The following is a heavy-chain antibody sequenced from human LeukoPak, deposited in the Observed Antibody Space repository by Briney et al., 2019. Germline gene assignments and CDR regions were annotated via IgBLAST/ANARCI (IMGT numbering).Heavy chain of an antibody. CDR2: ISGSGTNT. CDR3: AKDLSDYDFWSGYYPLFYYYYGMDV. D-gene: IGHD3-3*01. J-gene: IGHJ6*02. V-gene: IGHV3-23*01. CDR1: GFTFSSSA. Sequence: GGSLRLSCAASGFTFSSSAMTWVRQAPGQGLEWVSSISGSGTNTYYADSVKGRFTISRDNSKNTLYLQMNSLRAEDTAVYYCAKDLSDYDFWSGYYPLFYYYYGMDVWGQGTTVTVSS.